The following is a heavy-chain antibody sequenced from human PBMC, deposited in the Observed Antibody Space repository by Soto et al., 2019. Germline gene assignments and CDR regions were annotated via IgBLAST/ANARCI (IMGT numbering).Heavy chain of an antibody. CDR3: AKARDTGGGLDY. D-gene: IGHD7-27*01. CDR2: ISGSGGST. Sequence: EVQLLESGGGLVQPGGSLRLSCAASGFTFSSYAMSWVRQAPGKGLEWVSAISGSGGSTYYADSVKGRFTISRDNSKNALYLQITSLRAEDTAVYYWAKARDTGGGLDYWGQGTLVTVSS. CDR1: GFTFSSYA. J-gene: IGHJ4*02. V-gene: IGHV3-23*01.